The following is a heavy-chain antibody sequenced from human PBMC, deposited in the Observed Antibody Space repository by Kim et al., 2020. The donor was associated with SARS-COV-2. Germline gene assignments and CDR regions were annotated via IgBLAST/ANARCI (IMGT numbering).Heavy chain of an antibody. Sequence: GGSLRLSCAVSGFTYSSYGMSWVRQAPGKGLEWVAVITYDGSIKYYADSVKGRFTISRDNSKNTLYLQMNSLRVEDTAVYYCLKVVLGIWDPGSQFTV. CDR2: ITYDGSIK. CDR3: LKVVLGI. J-gene: IGHJ4*03. V-gene: IGHV3-33*03. D-gene: IGHD2-15*01. CDR1: GFTYSSYG.